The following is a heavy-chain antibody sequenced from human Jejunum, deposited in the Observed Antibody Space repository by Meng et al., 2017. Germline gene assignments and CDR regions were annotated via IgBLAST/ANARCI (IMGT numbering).Heavy chain of an antibody. V-gene: IGHV3-23*01. D-gene: IGHD2-8*01. CDR3: AKRYCSDGACCGFDN. Sequence: GESLKISCSASGFTFSSYAVNWVRQAPGKGLEWVSGITPSGDRPIYADSVKGRFTVSRANSKNTVYLQMNSLRADDTAVNYCAKRYCSDGACCGFDNWGQGTLVTVSS. CDR1: GFTFSSYA. J-gene: IGHJ4*02. CDR2: ITPSGDRP.